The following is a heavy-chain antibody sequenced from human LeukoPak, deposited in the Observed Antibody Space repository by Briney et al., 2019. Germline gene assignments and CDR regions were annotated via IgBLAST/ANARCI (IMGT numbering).Heavy chain of an antibody. V-gene: IGHV3-23*01. CDR2: ISGRGDST. D-gene: IGHD6-6*01. J-gene: IGHJ4*02. Sequence: GGSLRLSCAASGFAFRTYAMTWVRQAPARGLEWVAAISGRGDSTYYADSARGRFTISRDNSNNALYLQMDSLRAEDTAVYYCANWIGSSSRDYWGQGTLVTVSS. CDR1: GFAFRTYA. CDR3: ANWIGSSSRDY.